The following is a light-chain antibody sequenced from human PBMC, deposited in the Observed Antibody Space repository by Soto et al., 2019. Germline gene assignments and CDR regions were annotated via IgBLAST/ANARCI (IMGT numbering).Light chain of an antibody. V-gene: IGKV1-5*03. Sequence: DIQVTQSPPTLSASAGDRVTIACRASQTISSWLAWYQQKPGKAPKLLIYKASTLKSGVPSRFSGSGSGTEFTLTISSLQPDDFATYYCQHYNSYSEAFGQGTKVDIK. J-gene: IGKJ1*01. CDR1: QTISSW. CDR3: QHYNSYSEA. CDR2: KAS.